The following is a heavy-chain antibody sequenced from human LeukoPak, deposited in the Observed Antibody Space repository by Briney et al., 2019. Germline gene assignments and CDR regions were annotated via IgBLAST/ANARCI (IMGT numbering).Heavy chain of an antibody. V-gene: IGHV4-4*07. CDR3: ARGGAPYDILTGYYIRDAFDI. J-gene: IGHJ3*02. D-gene: IGHD3-9*01. Sequence: SETLSLTCTVSGGSISSYYWSWIRQPAGKGLEWIGRIYTSGSTNYNPSLKSRVTMSVDTSKNQFSLKLSSVTAADTAVYYCARGGAPYDILTGYYIRDAFDIWGQGTMVTVSS. CDR2: IYTSGST. CDR1: GGSISSYY.